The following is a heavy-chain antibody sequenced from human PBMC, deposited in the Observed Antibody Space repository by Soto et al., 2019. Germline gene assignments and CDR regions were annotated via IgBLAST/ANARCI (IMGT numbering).Heavy chain of an antibody. CDR1: GFSLSSSGVG. J-gene: IGHJ5*01. Sequence: GSGPTLVNPTQTLTLTCTFSGFSLSSSGVGVAWVRQPPGKALEWLAVIDWNDDTRYNPSLKSRLSITKDTSKNEVVLTMTKMDPVDTGTYYCARDKTHKGFWSGYHDSWGPGTLVTVSS. CDR2: IDWNDDT. D-gene: IGHD3-3*01. CDR3: ARDKTHKGFWSGYHDS. V-gene: IGHV2-5*01.